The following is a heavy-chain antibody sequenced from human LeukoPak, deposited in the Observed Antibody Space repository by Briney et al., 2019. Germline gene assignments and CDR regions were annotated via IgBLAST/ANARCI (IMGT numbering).Heavy chain of an antibody. V-gene: IGHV3-33*06. CDR1: GFTFSSYG. D-gene: IGHD4-17*01. CDR3: AKERDGDYVRYTHY. CDR2: IWYDGSNK. Sequence: GGSLRLSCAASGFTFSSYGMHWVRQAPGKGLEWVAVIWYDGSNKYYADSVKGRFTISRDNSKNTLYLQLSSLRADDTAVYHCAKERDGDYVRYTHYWGQGTLVTVSS. J-gene: IGHJ4*02.